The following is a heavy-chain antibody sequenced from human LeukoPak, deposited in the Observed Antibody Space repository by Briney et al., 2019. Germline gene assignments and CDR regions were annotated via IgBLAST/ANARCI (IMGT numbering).Heavy chain of an antibody. Sequence: GGSLRLSCAASGFTFSSYSMNWVRQAPGKGLEGVSYISSSSSTIYCADSVKGRFTISRDNAKNSLYLQMNSLRAEDTAVYYCARGSSSGSTDFDFWGQGTLVTVSS. CDR1: GFTFSSYS. D-gene: IGHD3-10*01. J-gene: IGHJ4*02. V-gene: IGHV3-48*04. CDR3: ARGSSSGSTDFDF. CDR2: ISSSSSTI.